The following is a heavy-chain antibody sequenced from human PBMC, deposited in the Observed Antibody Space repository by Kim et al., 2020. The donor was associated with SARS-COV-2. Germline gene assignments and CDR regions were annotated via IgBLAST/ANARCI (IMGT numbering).Heavy chain of an antibody. J-gene: IGHJ4*02. CDR3: ARAAKGGVTYFDY. D-gene: IGHD3-16*01. Sequence: AQKLQGRGTMTRDTSPSTVYMELSSLRSEDTAVYYCARAAKGGVTYFDYWGQGTLVTVSS. V-gene: IGHV1-46*04.